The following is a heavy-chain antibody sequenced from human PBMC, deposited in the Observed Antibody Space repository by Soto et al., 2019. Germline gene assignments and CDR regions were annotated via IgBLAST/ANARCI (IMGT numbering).Heavy chain of an antibody. CDR3: ARDRQITIFGVVIGYGMDV. J-gene: IGHJ6*02. CDR1: GDSVSSNSAA. CDR2: TYYRSKWYN. Sequence: SQTLSLTGAISGDSVSSNSAAWNWIRQSPSRGLEWLGRTYYRSKWYNDYAVSVKSRITINPDTSKNQFSLQLNSVTPEDTAVYYCARDRQITIFGVVIGYGMDVWGQGTTVTVSS. V-gene: IGHV6-1*01. D-gene: IGHD3-3*01.